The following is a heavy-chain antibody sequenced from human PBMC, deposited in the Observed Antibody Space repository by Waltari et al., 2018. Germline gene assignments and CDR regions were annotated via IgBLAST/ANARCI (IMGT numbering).Heavy chain of an antibody. D-gene: IGHD3-9*01. CDR3: AKVGILTGYNYGIDV. J-gene: IGHJ6*02. CDR1: GFTFSSYW. V-gene: IGHV3-74*01. Sequence: DVQLVESGGGLVQPGGSLRLSRAASGFTFSSYWMHWVRQAPGKGLVWGLRIKMDGSTTDYADSVKGRFTISRDNAKNRLYLHMNSLRTEDTAVYYCAKVGILTGYNYGIDVWGQGTTVTVSS. CDR2: IKMDGSTT.